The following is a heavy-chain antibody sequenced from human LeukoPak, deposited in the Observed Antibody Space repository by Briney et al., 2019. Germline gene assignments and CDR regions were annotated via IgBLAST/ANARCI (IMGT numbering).Heavy chain of an antibody. V-gene: IGHV3-23*01. CDR1: GFTFSSYA. J-gene: IGHJ6*03. D-gene: IGHD4-17*01. CDR3: AKGGDYTVYYYSMDV. CDR2: ISGSGGST. Sequence: GGSLRLSCAASGFTFSSYAMSWVRQAPGKGLEWVSAISGSGGSTYYADSVKGRFTISRDNSKNTLYLQMNSLRAEDTDVYYCAKGGDYTVYYYSMDVWGKGTTVTVSS.